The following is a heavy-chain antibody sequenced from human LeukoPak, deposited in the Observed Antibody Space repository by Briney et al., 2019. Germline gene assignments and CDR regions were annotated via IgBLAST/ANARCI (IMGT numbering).Heavy chain of an antibody. J-gene: IGHJ4*02. Sequence: GGSLRLSCAASGFTFSSYAMTWVRQAPGKGLEWVGRIKSKTDGGTTDYAAPVKGRFTISRDDSKNTLYLQMNSLKTEDTAVYYCTTYYDFWSGYQAYYFDYWGQGTLVTVSS. CDR1: GFTFSSYA. CDR2: IKSKTDGGTT. V-gene: IGHV3-15*01. CDR3: TTYYDFWSGYQAYYFDY. D-gene: IGHD3-3*01.